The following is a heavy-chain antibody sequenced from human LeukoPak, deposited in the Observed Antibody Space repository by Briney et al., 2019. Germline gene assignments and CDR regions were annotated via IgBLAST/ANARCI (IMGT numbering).Heavy chain of an antibody. V-gene: IGHV1-2*02. J-gene: IGHJ3*02. CDR3: ARLVTTYNDAFDI. CDR2: INPNSGGT. CDR1: GYTFTGYY. D-gene: IGHD3-22*01. Sequence: ASVKVSCKASGYTFTGYYMHWVRQAPGQGLEWMGWINPNSGGTNYAQKFQGRVTMTRDTSISTAYMELSSLRSEDTAVYYCARLVTTYNDAFDIWGQGTMVTVSS.